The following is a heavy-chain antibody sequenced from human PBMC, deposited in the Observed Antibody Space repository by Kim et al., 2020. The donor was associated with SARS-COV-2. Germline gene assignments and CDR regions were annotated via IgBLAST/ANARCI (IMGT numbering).Heavy chain of an antibody. J-gene: IGHJ6*02. D-gene: IGHD3-10*01. CDR2: IIPIFGTA. Sequence: SVKVSCKASGGTFSSYAISWVRQAPGQGLEWMGGIIPIFGTANYAQKFQGRVTITADESTSTAYMELSSLRSEDTAVYYCAAGEVILSGYYYYGMDVWGQGTTVTVSS. CDR3: AAGEVILSGYYYYGMDV. V-gene: IGHV1-69*13. CDR1: GGTFSSYA.